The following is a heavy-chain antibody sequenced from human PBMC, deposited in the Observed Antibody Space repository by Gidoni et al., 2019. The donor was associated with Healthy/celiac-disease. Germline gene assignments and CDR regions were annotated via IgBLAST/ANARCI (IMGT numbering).Heavy chain of an antibody. Sequence: EVQLVESGGGLVQTGWSLRLSCAASGFTFSSYSMNWVRQAPGKGLEWVSYISSSSSTIYYADSVKGRFTISRDNAKNSLYLQMNSLRDEDTAVYYCARGPFRVAAAGTMGYWGQGTLVTVSS. CDR2: ISSSSSTI. CDR1: GFTFSSYS. J-gene: IGHJ4*02. CDR3: ARGPFRVAAAGTMGY. V-gene: IGHV3-48*02. D-gene: IGHD6-13*01.